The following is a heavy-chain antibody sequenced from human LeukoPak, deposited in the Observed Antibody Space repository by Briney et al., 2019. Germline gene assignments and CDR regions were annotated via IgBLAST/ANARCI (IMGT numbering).Heavy chain of an antibody. D-gene: IGHD5-24*01. Sequence: PSETLSLTCTVSGGSMSNYYWSWIRQPPGRGLEWIGYIYFSGSSNYNPSLRSRVTMSVDTSKNQFSLKLSSVTAADTAVYYCARHVRSGYNFLDYWGQGNLVTVSS. CDR1: GGSMSNYY. J-gene: IGHJ4*02. CDR2: IYFSGSS. V-gene: IGHV4-59*08. CDR3: ARHVRSGYNFLDY.